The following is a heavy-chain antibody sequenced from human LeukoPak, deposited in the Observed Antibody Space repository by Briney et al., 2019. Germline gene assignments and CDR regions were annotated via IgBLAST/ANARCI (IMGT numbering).Heavy chain of an antibody. Sequence: GGSLRLSCAASGFTFSSYSMNWVRQAPGEGLEWVSYISSLSGTIYYADSVKGRFTISRDNAKNSLYLQMDSLRAEDTAVYYCARAPSIGGSCSNIPYYYYYMDVWGKGTTVTVSS. CDR1: GFTFSSYS. CDR3: ARAPSIGGSCSNIPYYYYYMDV. D-gene: IGHD2-15*01. J-gene: IGHJ6*03. CDR2: ISSLSGTI. V-gene: IGHV3-48*01.